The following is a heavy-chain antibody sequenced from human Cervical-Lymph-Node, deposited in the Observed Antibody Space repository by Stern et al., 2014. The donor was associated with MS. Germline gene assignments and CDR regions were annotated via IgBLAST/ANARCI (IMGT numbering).Heavy chain of an antibody. CDR3: ATDRDDFRSGYSAPTKGYGLDV. V-gene: IGHV1-24*01. J-gene: IGHJ6*02. D-gene: IGHD3-3*01. Sequence: VQLEESGAEVKKPGASVKVSCKVSGYTLTELSMHWVRQAPGKGLEWMGGFDPEDGETIYAPKFQGRVTMTEDTSTDTAYMELSSLRSEDTAVYYCATDRDDFRSGYSAPTKGYGLDVWGQGTTVTVTS. CDR2: FDPEDGET. CDR1: GYTLTELS.